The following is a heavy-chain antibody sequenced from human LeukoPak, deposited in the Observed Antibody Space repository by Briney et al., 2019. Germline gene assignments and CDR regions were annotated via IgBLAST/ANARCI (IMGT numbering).Heavy chain of an antibody. J-gene: IGHJ4*02. CDR3: STSYYDFWSAY. Sequence: GGSLRLSCTGSGFTFGDYAMSWVRQAPGEGLEWVGFIRSKAYGGTTEYAASVKGRFTISRDDSKSIAYLQMNSLKTEDTAVYYCSTSYYDFWSAYWGQGTLVTVSS. CDR2: IRSKAYGGTT. D-gene: IGHD3-3*01. V-gene: IGHV3-49*04. CDR1: GFTFGDYA.